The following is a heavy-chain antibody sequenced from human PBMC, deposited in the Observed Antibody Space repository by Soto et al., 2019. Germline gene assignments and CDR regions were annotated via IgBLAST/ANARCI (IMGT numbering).Heavy chain of an antibody. D-gene: IGHD5-18*01. Sequence: AESLNISCKTSGYSFLNYWIGWVLQMPGKGLEWMGIIYPDDSDARYSPSFQGQVTISADKSISTVYLQWSSLKASDTAMYYCARHIVDTYMTASFNYWGQGTQVTVSS. CDR1: GYSFLNYW. V-gene: IGHV5-51*01. J-gene: IGHJ4*02. CDR3: ARHIVDTYMTASFNY. CDR2: IYPDDSDA.